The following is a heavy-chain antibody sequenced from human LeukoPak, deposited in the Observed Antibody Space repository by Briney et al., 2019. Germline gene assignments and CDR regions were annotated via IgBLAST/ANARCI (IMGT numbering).Heavy chain of an antibody. Sequence: ASVKVSCKASEYTFTSYYMHWVRQAPGQGLEWMGWISAHNGNTNYAQKLQGRVTMTTDTSTSTAYMELRSLRSDDTAVYYCARVAYSSGWENWFDPWGQGTLVTVSS. CDR3: ARVAYSSGWENWFDP. CDR2: ISAHNGNT. CDR1: EYTFTSYY. D-gene: IGHD6-19*01. V-gene: IGHV1-18*04. J-gene: IGHJ5*02.